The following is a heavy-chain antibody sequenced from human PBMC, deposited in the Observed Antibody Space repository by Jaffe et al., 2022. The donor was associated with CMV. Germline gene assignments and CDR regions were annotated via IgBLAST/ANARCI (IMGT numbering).Heavy chain of an antibody. J-gene: IGHJ3*02. CDR1: GYTFTSYA. V-gene: IGHV1-3*01. CDR2: INAGNGNT. CDR3: ARVVGMELPQDAFDI. D-gene: IGHD1-7*01. Sequence: QVQLVQSGAEVKKPGASVKVSCKASGYTFTSYAMHWVRQAPGQRLEWMGWINAGNGNTKYSQKFQGRVTITRDTSASTAYMELSSLRSEDTAVYYCARVVGMELPQDAFDIWGQGTMVTVSS.